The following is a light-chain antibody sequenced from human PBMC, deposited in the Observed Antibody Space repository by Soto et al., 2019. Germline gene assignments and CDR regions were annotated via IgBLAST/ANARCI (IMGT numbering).Light chain of an antibody. CDR1: QSVSSY. J-gene: IGKJ5*01. Sequence: EIVLTQSPATLSLSPGARATLSCRASQSVSSYLAWYQQKPGQAPRLLIYDASNRATGIPARFSGIVSGTDFTLTISSLEPEDFAVYYGQQRSNWPPITFGQGTRLEIK. CDR3: QQRSNWPPIT. CDR2: DAS. V-gene: IGKV3-11*01.